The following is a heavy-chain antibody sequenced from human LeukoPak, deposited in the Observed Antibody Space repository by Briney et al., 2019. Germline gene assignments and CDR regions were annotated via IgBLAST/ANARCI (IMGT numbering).Heavy chain of an antibody. CDR3: AKDSDYGSGSYYFDY. CDR1: GFTFDDYA. J-gene: IGHJ4*02. Sequence: PGRSLRLSRAASGFTFDDYAMHWVRQAPGKGLEWVSGISWNSGSIGYADSVKGRFTISRDNAKNSLYLQMNSLRAEDTALYYCAKDSDYGSGSYYFDYWGQGTLVTVSS. V-gene: IGHV3-9*01. D-gene: IGHD3-10*01. CDR2: ISWNSGSI.